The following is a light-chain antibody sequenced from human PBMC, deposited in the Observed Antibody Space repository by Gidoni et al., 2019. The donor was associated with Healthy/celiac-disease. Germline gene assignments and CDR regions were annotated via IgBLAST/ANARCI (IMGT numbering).Light chain of an antibody. Sequence: DIQMTQSPSTLSASVGDRVTITCPASQSISSWLAWYQQKPGKAPKLLIYKASSLEGGVSSRFSGSGSGTEFTLTISSLQPDDFATYYCQQYNSYWTFGQGTKVEIK. J-gene: IGKJ1*01. V-gene: IGKV1-5*03. CDR3: QQYNSYWT. CDR1: QSISSW. CDR2: KAS.